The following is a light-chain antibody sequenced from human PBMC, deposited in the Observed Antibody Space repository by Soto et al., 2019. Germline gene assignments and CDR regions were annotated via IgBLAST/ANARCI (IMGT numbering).Light chain of an antibody. CDR1: SSDVGRYNL. J-gene: IGLJ1*01. CDR2: EVS. Sequence: QSVLTQPASVSGSPGQSITISCTGTSSDVGRYNLVSWYQQHPGKAPKLMIYEVSKRPSGVSNRFSGSKSGNTASLTISGLQAEDEADYYCCSYAGSSTLRVVGNGTKVTVL. V-gene: IGLV2-23*02. CDR3: CSYAGSSTLRV.